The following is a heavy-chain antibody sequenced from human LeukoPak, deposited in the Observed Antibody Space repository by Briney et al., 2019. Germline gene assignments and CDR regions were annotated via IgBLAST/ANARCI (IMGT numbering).Heavy chain of an antibody. D-gene: IGHD6-19*01. Sequence: GGSLRLSCEASGFTFSNYAMSWVRQAPGKGLEWVSSMSGRGGMTYSADSVKGRPTLSRDNSKNTLYLQLNGLRAEDTAVYYCATGWPRDWGQGTLVTVSS. CDR1: GFTFSNYA. V-gene: IGHV3-23*01. CDR2: MSGRGGMT. J-gene: IGHJ4*02. CDR3: ATGWPRD.